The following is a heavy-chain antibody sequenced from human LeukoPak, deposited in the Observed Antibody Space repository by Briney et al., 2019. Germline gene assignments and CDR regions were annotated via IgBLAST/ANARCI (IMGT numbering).Heavy chain of an antibody. V-gene: IGHV1-3*01. J-gene: IGHJ4*02. Sequence: GASVKVSCKASGYTFTSYAMHWVRQAPGQRLEWMGRINAGNGNTKYSQKFQGRVTITRDTSASTAYMELSSLRSEDTAVYYCARVPSSSYGPTLYFDYWGQGTLVTVSS. CDR1: GYTFTSYA. D-gene: IGHD6-13*01. CDR3: ARVPSSSYGPTLYFDY. CDR2: INAGNGNT.